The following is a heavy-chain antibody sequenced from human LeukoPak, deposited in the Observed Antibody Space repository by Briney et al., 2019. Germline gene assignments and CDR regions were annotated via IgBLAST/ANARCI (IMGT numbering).Heavy chain of an antibody. CDR2: IYSGGST. V-gene: IGHV3-53*01. D-gene: IGHD7-27*01. J-gene: IGHJ3*02. CDR1: GFTVSSNY. Sequence: GGSLRLSCAASGFTVSSNYMSWVRQAPGKGLEWVSVIYSGGSTYYAGSVKGRFTISRDNSNNTLYLQMNSLRAEDTAVYYCARDANWGFDAFDIWGQGTMVTVSS. CDR3: ARDANWGFDAFDI.